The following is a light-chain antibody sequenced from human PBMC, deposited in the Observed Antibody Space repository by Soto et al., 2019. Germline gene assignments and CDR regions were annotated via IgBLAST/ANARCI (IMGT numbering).Light chain of an antibody. CDR1: QAISNF. CDR2: GAS. J-gene: IGKJ1*01. Sequence: IQMTQSPSTLSASVGDRVTITCRASQAISNFLAWYQQKPGKVPKLLMYGASTLPSGVPSRFSGSGSGTDFTLTISSLQAEDVATYYCQNYHSAPWTFDQGTKVEIK. V-gene: IGKV1-27*01. CDR3: QNYHSAPWT.